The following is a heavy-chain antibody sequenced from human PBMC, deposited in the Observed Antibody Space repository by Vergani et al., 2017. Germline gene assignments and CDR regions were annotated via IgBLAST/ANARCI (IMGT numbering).Heavy chain of an antibody. D-gene: IGHD3-3*01. CDR1: GFTFSSYW. CDR3: TRDPTFWSGYFWVDYFDY. CDR2: IKQDGSEK. V-gene: IGHV3-7*01. Sequence: EVQLLESGGGLVQPGGSLRLSFAASGFTFSSYWMSLVRQAPGKGLEWVANIKQDGSEKYYVDSVKGRFTISRDNAKNSLYLKMNSLRAEDTAVYYCTRDPTFWSGYFWVDYFDYWGQGTLVTVSS. J-gene: IGHJ4*02.